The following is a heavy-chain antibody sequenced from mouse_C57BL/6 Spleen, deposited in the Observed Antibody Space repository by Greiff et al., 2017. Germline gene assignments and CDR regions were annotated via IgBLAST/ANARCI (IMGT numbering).Heavy chain of an antibody. CDR1: GYTFTSYW. D-gene: IGHD1-1*01. V-gene: IGHV1-55*01. J-gene: IGHJ2*01. CDR2: IYPGSGST. Sequence: QVQLQQPGAELVKPGASVKMSCKASGYTFTSYWITWVKQRPGQGLEWIGDIYPGSGSTNYNEKFKSKATLTVDTSSSTAYMQLSSLTSEDSAVYYCAREIHYYGSSSFDYWGQGTTLTVSS. CDR3: AREIHYYGSSSFDY.